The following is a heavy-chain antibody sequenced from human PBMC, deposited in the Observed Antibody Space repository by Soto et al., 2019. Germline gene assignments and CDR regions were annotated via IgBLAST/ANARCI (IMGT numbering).Heavy chain of an antibody. Sequence: GGSLSLSCAASGFTFSNYWLTWVRQGPGKGLEWVANIKQDGSEEYYMDSVKGRFSISRDNAKNSLYLQMSSLRADDTAVYYCATLSAYCSNGLCYYYFDYWGQGSQVTVSS. CDR3: ATLSAYCSNGLCYYYFDY. CDR1: GFTFSNYW. J-gene: IGHJ4*02. CDR2: IKQDGSEE. D-gene: IGHD2-8*01. V-gene: IGHV3-7*01.